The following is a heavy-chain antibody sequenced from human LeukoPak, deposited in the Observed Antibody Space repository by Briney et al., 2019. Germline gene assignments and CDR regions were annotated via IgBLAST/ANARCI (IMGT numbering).Heavy chain of an antibody. CDR1: GFTFDDYA. CDR3: AKDMGPDGGGYPFDY. CDR2: ISWNSGSI. J-gene: IGHJ4*02. D-gene: IGHD2-15*01. V-gene: IGHV3-9*03. Sequence: GGSLRLSCAASGFTFDDYAMHWVRQAPGKGLEWVSGISWNSGSIGYADSVKGRFTISRDNAKNSLYLQMNSLRAEDMALYYCAKDMGPDGGGYPFDYWGQGTLVTVSS.